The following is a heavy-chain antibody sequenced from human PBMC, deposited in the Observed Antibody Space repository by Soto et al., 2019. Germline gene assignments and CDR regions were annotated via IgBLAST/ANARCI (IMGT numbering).Heavy chain of an antibody. CDR2: IFSNDEK. CDR1: GFSLSNGNVG. CDR3: ARILFGRSVAGGYFYMDV. Sequence: HVTLKESGPVLVKPTETLTLTCTVSGFSLSNGNVGVSWIRQPPGKALECFAQIFSNDEKSYRTTLNGRVTISEDTSKNQVVLTMTNVDTVDTATYYCARILFGRSVAGGYFYMDVWGKGTTVTVSS. V-gene: IGHV2-26*01. D-gene: IGHD6-19*01. J-gene: IGHJ6*03.